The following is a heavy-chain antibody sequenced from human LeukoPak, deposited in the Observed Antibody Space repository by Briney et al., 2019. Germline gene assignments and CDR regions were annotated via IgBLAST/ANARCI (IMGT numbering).Heavy chain of an antibody. J-gene: IGHJ5*02. CDR2: INWNGGST. CDR1: GFTFSHHG. Sequence: GGSLRLSCAASGFTFSHHGMHWVRQAPGKGLEWVSGINWNGGSTGYADSVKGRFTISRDNAKNSLYLQMNSLRAEDTALYYCARDLNWGRRSFDPWGQGTLVTVSS. D-gene: IGHD3-16*01. V-gene: IGHV3-20*04. CDR3: ARDLNWGRRSFDP.